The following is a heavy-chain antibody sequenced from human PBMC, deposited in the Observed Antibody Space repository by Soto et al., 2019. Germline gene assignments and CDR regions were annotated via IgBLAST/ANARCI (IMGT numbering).Heavy chain of an antibody. CDR1: GFTFSSYC. V-gene: IGHV3-7*03. Sequence: GGSLRLSCAASGFTFSSYCMSWVRQAPGKGLEWVANIKQDGSEKYYVDSVKSRFTISRDNAKNSLYLQMNSLTAEDTAVYCCARDNGLGLEYWGQGTLVTVSS. D-gene: IGHD2-8*01. J-gene: IGHJ4*02. CDR2: IKQDGSEK. CDR3: ARDNGLGLEY.